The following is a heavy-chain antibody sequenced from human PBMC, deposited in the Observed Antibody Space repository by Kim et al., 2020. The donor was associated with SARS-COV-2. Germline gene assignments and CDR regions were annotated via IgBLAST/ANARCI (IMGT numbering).Heavy chain of an antibody. D-gene: IGHD6-19*01. J-gene: IGHJ3*02. Sequence: GRVTISRDSAKNSLYLQMNSLRAEDTALYYCAKDFPYSSGSSRGDVAFDIWGQGTMVTVSS. V-gene: IGHV3-9*01. CDR3: AKDFPYSSGSSRGDVAFDI.